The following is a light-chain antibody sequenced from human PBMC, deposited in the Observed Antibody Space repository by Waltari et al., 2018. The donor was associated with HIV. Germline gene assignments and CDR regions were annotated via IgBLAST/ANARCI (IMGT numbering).Light chain of an antibody. J-gene: IGLJ3*02. V-gene: IGLV3-19*01. CDR2: GKN. CDR1: SLRNYY. Sequence: SELTQDPAVSVALGQTVRITCQGDSLRNYYATWYQQKPGQAPVLVIYGKNKRPSGIPDRFSGSSSGNTASLTITATQADDEADYYCNSWDTNPEGVVCGGGTKLTVL. CDR3: NSWDTNPEGVV.